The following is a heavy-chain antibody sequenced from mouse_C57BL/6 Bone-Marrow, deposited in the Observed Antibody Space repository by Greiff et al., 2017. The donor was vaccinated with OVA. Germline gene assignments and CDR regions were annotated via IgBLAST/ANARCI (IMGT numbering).Heavy chain of an antibody. CDR1: GFTFSSYG. D-gene: IGHD1-1*01. J-gene: IGHJ4*01. V-gene: IGHV5-6*02. CDR2: ISSGGSYT. Sequence: DVMLVESGGDLVKPGGSLKLSCAASGFTFSSYGMSWVRQTPDKRLEWVATISSGGSYTYYPDSVKGRFTISRDNAKNTLYLQMSSLKSEDTAMYYGARQYYGSHYYAMDYWGQGTSVTVSS. CDR3: ARQYYGSHYYAMDY.